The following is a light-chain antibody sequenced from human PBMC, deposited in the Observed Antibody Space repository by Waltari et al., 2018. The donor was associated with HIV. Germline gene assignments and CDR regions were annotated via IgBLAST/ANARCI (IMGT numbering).Light chain of an antibody. CDR3: CSYAGSYNYV. CDR2: DVS. V-gene: IGLV2-11*01. Sequence: QSALTQPRPVSGSPGQSVTTSCTGTSSDVGGYKYVSWYQQHPGKAPILMIYDVSKRPSGVPDRFSGSKSGNTASLTISGLQAEDEADYYCCSYAGSYNYVFGTGTKVTVL. J-gene: IGLJ1*01. CDR1: SSDVGGYKY.